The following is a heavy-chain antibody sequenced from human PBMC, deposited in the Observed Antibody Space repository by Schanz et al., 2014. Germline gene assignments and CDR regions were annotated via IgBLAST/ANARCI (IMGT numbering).Heavy chain of an antibody. Sequence: EVQLLESGGGFVQPGGSLRLSCVASGVTFSSYAMSWVRQASGKGLEWVSNISPTGSSTYYADSVKGRFTISRDNSKNTLYLQMNSLSAEDTAVYYCAKRNHDMQSLPLDYWGQGTLVTVSS. J-gene: IGHJ4*02. CDR2: ISPTGSST. CDR1: GVTFSSYA. CDR3: AKRNHDMQSLPLDY. V-gene: IGHV3-23*01. D-gene: IGHD3-9*01.